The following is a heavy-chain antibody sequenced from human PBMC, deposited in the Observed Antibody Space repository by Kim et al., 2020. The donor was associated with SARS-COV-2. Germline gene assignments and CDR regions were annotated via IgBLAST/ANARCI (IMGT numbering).Heavy chain of an antibody. V-gene: IGHV1-18*01. J-gene: IGHJ6*02. CDR3: ASYYSSSWYGGHLYYYGMDV. CDR1: GYTFTSYG. Sequence: ASVKVSCKASGYTFTSYGISWVRQAPGQGLEWMGWISAYNGNTNYAQKLQGRVTMTTDTSTSTAYMELRSLRSDDTAVYYCASYYSSSWYGGHLYYYGMDVWGQGTTVTVSS. D-gene: IGHD6-13*01. CDR2: ISAYNGNT.